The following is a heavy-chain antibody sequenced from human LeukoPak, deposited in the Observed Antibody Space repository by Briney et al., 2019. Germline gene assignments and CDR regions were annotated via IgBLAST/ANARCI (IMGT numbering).Heavy chain of an antibody. CDR2: ISAYNGNT. D-gene: IGHD2-2*01. J-gene: IGHJ3*02. CDR3: ARDLEYCSSTSCYDAFDI. Sequence: ASVKVSCKASGYTFTSYGISWVRQAPGQGLEWMGWISAYNGNTNYAQKLQGRVTMTTDTSTSTAYMELRSLRSDDTAVYYCARDLEYCSSTSCYDAFDIWGQGTMVTVSS. V-gene: IGHV1-18*01. CDR1: GYTFTSYG.